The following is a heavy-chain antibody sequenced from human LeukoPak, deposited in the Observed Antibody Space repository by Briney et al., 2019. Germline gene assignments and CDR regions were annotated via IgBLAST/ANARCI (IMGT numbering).Heavy chain of an antibody. Sequence: SETLSLTCAVYGGSFSGYYWSWIRQPAGKGLEWIGRIYTSGSTNYNPSLKSRVTMSVDTSKNQFSLKLSTVTAADTAVYYCARAKIGGSGSLDFDYWGQGTLVTVSS. CDR3: ARAKIGGSGSLDFDY. J-gene: IGHJ4*02. D-gene: IGHD3-10*01. CDR2: IYTSGST. V-gene: IGHV4-59*10. CDR1: GGSFSGYY.